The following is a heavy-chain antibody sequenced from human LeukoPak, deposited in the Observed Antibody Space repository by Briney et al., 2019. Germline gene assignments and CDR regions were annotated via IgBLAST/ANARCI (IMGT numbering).Heavy chain of an antibody. J-gene: IGHJ4*02. Sequence: ASVKVSCKASAYTFTNYAITWVRQAVGQGLEWMGWINPYNGNTNYAQNLQGRVTMTTDTSTSTAYMELRSLRSDDTAVYYCARQGPYDFWSGYYIFDYWGQGTLVTVSS. V-gene: IGHV1-18*01. D-gene: IGHD3-3*01. CDR3: ARQGPYDFWSGYYIFDY. CDR1: AYTFTNYA. CDR2: INPYNGNT.